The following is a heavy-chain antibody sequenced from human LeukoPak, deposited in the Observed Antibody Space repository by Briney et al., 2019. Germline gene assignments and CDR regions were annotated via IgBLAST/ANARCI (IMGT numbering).Heavy chain of an antibody. CDR2: INPGGGST. V-gene: IGHV3-23*01. D-gene: IGHD1-7*01. Sequence: GGSLRLSCAASGVTFSSYAMNWVRQGPGKGLEWVSAINPGGGSTYYADSVEGRFTISRDNSKNTLYLQMNSLRAEDTAVYYCAKAGGNSFFDYWGQGTLVTVSS. J-gene: IGHJ4*02. CDR1: GVTFSSYA. CDR3: AKAGGNSFFDY.